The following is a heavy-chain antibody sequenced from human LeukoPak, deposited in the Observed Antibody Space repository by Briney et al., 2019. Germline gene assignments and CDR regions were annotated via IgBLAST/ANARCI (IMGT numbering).Heavy chain of an antibody. V-gene: IGHV3-21*01. CDR2: ISSSSSYI. Sequence: PGGSLRLSCAASGFTDSSYSMNLVRRAPGKGLEWVSSISSSSSYIYYADSVKGRFTISRDNAKNSLYLQMNSLRAEDTAVYYCARSFLDSDYYYGMDVWGQGTTVTVSS. CDR1: GFTDSSYS. CDR3: ARSFLDSDYYYGMDV. D-gene: IGHD2/OR15-2a*01. J-gene: IGHJ6*02.